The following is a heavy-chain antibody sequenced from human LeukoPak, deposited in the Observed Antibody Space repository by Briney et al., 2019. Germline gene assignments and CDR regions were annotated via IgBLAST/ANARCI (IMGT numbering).Heavy chain of an antibody. CDR2: ISYDGSSK. D-gene: IGHD6-13*01. CDR1: GFTFSSFG. CDR3: ASPAVYSSSWYYFDY. J-gene: IGHJ4*02. V-gene: IGHV3-30*03. Sequence: GGSLRLSCAASGFTFSSFGMHWVSQAPGKGLEWVAVISYDGSSKYYADSVKGRFTISRDNSKNTLYLQMNSLRAEDTAVYYCASPAVYSSSWYYFDYWGQGTLVTVSS.